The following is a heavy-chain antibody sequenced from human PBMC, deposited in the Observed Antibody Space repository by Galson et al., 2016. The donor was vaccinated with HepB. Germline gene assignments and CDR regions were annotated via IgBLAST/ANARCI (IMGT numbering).Heavy chain of an antibody. CDR1: GGAVRSASYY. CDR2: IYYTGNT. Sequence: SETLSLTCNVSGGAVRSASYYWSWIRQPPGKGLEWIGYIYYTGNTNYNPSLKSRVDISVDTSKNHFSPKLNSVTAADTAVYYCATYVRGGDYFLLYWGRGALVTVSS. J-gene: IGHJ4*02. D-gene: IGHD2-21*01. V-gene: IGHV4-61*03. CDR3: ATYVRGGDYFLLY.